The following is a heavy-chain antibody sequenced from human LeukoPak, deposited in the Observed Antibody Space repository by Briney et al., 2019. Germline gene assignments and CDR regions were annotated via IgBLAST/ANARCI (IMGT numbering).Heavy chain of an antibody. J-gene: IGHJ4*02. D-gene: IGHD3-16*02. CDR1: GFTFSSYA. Sequence: GGSLRLPCAASGFTFSSYAMSWVRQAPGKGLEWVSAISGSGGSTYYADSVKGRFTISRDNSKNTLYLQMNSLRAEDTAVYYCAKDSETPYDYVWGSYRLLYYFDYWGQGTLVTVSS. CDR2: ISGSGGST. CDR3: AKDSETPYDYVWGSYRLLYYFDY. V-gene: IGHV3-23*01.